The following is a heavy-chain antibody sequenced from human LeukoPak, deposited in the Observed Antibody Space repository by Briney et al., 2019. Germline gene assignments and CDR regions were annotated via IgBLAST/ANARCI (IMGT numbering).Heavy chain of an antibody. Sequence: GGSLRLSCAASGFTFSSYAMSWVRQAPGKGLEWVSGISGSGGSTYYADSVKGRFTISRDNSKNTLYLQMNSLRAEDTAVYYCARDFSYGSGSIDYWGQGTLVTVSS. CDR1: GFTFSSYA. CDR2: ISGSGGST. V-gene: IGHV3-23*01. J-gene: IGHJ4*02. D-gene: IGHD3-10*01. CDR3: ARDFSYGSGSIDY.